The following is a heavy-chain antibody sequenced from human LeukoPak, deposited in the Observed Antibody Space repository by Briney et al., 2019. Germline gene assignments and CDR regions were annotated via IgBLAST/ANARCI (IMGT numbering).Heavy chain of an antibody. Sequence: GGSLRLSCAASGLTLSNYNMNWVRQAPGKGPEWISYISVGSDATYYADAVRGRFTISRDNAKNSLYLQMNSLRAEDTAVYYCARDGVEWELLRYYYYYYYMDVWGKGTTVTVSS. J-gene: IGHJ6*03. CDR2: ISVGSDAT. CDR3: ARDGVEWELLRYYYYYYYMDV. CDR1: GLTLSNYN. D-gene: IGHD1-26*01. V-gene: IGHV3-48*01.